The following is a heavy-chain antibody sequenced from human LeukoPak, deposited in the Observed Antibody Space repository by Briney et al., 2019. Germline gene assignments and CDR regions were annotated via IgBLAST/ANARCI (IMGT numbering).Heavy chain of an antibody. V-gene: IGHV4-59*01. J-gene: IGHJ6*03. CDR1: GGSISSYY. D-gene: IGHD6-19*01. CDR3: ARDLAVAGDYYYYYYMDV. Sequence: SETLSLTCTVSGGSISSYYWSWIRQPPGKGLEWIGYIYYSGSTNCNPSLKSRVTISVDTSKNQFSLKLSPVTAADTAVYYCARDLAVAGDYYYYYYMDVWGKGTTVTVSS. CDR2: IYYSGST.